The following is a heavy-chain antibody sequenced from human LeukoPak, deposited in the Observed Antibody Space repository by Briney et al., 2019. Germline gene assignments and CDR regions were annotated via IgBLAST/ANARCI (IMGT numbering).Heavy chain of an antibody. D-gene: IGHD5-18*01. Sequence: ASVKVSCKASGYTFTSYGISWVRQAPGQGLEWMGWISAYNGNTNYAQKLQGRVTMTTDTSTSTAYMELRSLRSDDTAVYYCARDVRGYSYGYGRYYFDYWGQGTLVTVSS. J-gene: IGHJ4*02. CDR1: GYTFTSYG. V-gene: IGHV1-18*01. CDR2: ISAYNGNT. CDR3: ARDVRGYSYGYGRYYFDY.